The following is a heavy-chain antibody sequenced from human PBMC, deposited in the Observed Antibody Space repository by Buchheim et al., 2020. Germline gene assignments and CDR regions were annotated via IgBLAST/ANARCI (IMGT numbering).Heavy chain of an antibody. V-gene: IGHV4-34*01. D-gene: IGHD3-10*01. Sequence: QVQLQQWGAGLLKPSETLSLTCAVYGGSFSGYYWSWIRQPPGKGLEWIGEINHSGSTNSNPSLKSRVTISVDTSKNQFSLRLSSVTAADTAVYYCARDHYYGSGSLGYWGQGTL. CDR2: INHSGST. CDR3: ARDHYYGSGSLGY. J-gene: IGHJ4*02. CDR1: GGSFSGYY.